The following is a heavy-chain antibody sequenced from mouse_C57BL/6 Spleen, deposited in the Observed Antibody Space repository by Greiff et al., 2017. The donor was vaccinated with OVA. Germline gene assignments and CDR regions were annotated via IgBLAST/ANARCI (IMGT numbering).Heavy chain of an antibody. D-gene: IGHD1-1*01. CDR2: INPNNGGT. CDR1: GYTFTDYN. Sequence: EVKLQESGPELVKPGASVKMSCKASGYTFTDYNMHWVKQSHGKSLEWIGYINPNNGGTSYNQKFKGKATLTVNKSSSTAYMELRSLTSEDSAVYYCARVYYYGSWFAYWGQGTLVTVSA. J-gene: IGHJ3*01. CDR3: ARVYYYGSWFAY. V-gene: IGHV1-22*01.